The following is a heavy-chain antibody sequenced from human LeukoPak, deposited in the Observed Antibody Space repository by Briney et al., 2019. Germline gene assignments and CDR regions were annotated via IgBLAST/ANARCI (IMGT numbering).Heavy chain of an antibody. J-gene: IGHJ4*02. CDR1: GFTFSSYA. CDR3: ARELGGSGFDY. Sequence: PGGSLRLSCAASGFTFSSYAMNWVRQAPGKGLEWIAYASSNGFTKNYADSVKGRFTISRDNAKNSLYLQMNTLRAEDTAVYYCARELGGSGFDYWGQGTLVTVSS. CDR2: ASSNGFTK. D-gene: IGHD6-19*01. V-gene: IGHV3-48*03.